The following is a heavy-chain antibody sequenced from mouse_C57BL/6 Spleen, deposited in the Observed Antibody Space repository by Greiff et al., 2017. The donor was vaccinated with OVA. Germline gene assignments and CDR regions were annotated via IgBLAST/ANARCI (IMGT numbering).Heavy chain of an antibody. CDR3: TVYDGYSGPFGY. CDR2: IRLKSDNYAT. D-gene: IGHD2-3*01. J-gene: IGHJ3*01. Sequence: EVQLVESGGGLVQPGGSMKLSCVASGFTFSNYWMNWVRQSPEKGLEWVAQIRLKSDNYATHYAESVKGRFTISRDDSKSSVYLQMNNLRAEDTGIYYCTVYDGYSGPFGYWGQETLVTVSA. CDR1: GFTFSNYW. V-gene: IGHV6-3*01.